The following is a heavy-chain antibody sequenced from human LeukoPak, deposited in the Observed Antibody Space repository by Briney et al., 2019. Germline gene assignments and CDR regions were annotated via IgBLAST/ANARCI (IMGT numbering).Heavy chain of an antibody. D-gene: IGHD6-13*01. CDR3: ARDDGQQPAGD. J-gene: IGHJ1*01. CDR1: GFTFSSYS. Sequence: GGSLRLSCAASGFTFSSYSMNWVRQAPGKGLEWVSSISSSSSYIYYADSVKGRFTISRDNAKNSLYLQMNSLRAEDTAVYYCARDDGQQPAGDWGQGTLVTVSS. V-gene: IGHV3-21*01. CDR2: ISSSSSYI.